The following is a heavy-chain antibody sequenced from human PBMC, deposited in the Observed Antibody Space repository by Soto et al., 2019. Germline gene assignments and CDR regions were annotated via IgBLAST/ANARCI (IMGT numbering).Heavy chain of an antibody. CDR3: ARRGARNELYGMDV. CDR2: IFPADSDT. V-gene: IGHV5-51*01. CDR1: W. D-gene: IGHD1-26*01. Sequence: WLGHVSKMPGKGLGWMGIIFPADSDTRYSPSFQGQVIISADKSTSTAYLQWSSLTASDTAMYYCARRGARNELYGMDVWGQGSTVTVS. J-gene: IGHJ6*02.